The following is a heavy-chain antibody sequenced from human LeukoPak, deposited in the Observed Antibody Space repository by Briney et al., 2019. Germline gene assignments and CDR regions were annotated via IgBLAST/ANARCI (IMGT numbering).Heavy chain of an antibody. CDR3: ARGGPRYCSSTSCMHPLDY. Sequence: ASVKVSCKASGYTFTSYGISWVRQAPGQGLEWMGWISAYNGNTNYAQKLQGRVTMTTDTSTSTAYMELRSLGSDDTAVYYCARGGPRYCSSTSCMHPLDYWGQGTLVTVSS. CDR2: ISAYNGNT. D-gene: IGHD2-2*01. CDR1: GYTFTSYG. V-gene: IGHV1-18*01. J-gene: IGHJ4*02.